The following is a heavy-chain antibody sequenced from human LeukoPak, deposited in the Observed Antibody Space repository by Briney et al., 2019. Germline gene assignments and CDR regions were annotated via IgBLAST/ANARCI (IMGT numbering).Heavy chain of an antibody. J-gene: IGHJ4*02. V-gene: IGHV3-23*01. CDR3: ARSYDFSSGYYQXXXDY. CDR2: ISGSGGST. D-gene: IGHD3-3*01. CDR1: GFIFSDYY. Sequence: GGSLRLSCAASGFIFSDYYMSWIRQAPGKGLEWVSAISGSGGSTYYAGSVEGRFTISRDNSKNTLFLQMTSLRVEDTAVYYCARSYDFSSGYYQXXXDYWGQGTLVTVSS.